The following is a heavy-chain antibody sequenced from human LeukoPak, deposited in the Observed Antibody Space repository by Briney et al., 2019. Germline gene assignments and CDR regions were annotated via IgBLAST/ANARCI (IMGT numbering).Heavy chain of an antibody. D-gene: IGHD6-13*01. Sequence: SVKVSCKASGGTFSSYAISWVRQAPGQGLEWMGGIIPIFGTANYAQKFQGRVTITADESTSTAYMELSSLRSEDTAVYYCTRHLAAADSYYYYGMDVWGQGTTVTVSS. CDR3: TRHLAAADSYYYYGMDV. V-gene: IGHV1-69*13. J-gene: IGHJ6*02. CDR2: IIPIFGTA. CDR1: GGTFSSYA.